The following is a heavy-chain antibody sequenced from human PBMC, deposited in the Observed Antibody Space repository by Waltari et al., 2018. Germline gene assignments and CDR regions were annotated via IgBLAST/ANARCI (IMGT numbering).Heavy chain of an antibody. Sequence: QVQLVQSGAEVKKPGASVKVSCKASGYTFTGYSMHWVRQAPGQGLEWMGWINPNSGGTNYAQKFQGRVTMTRDTSISTAYMELGRLRSDDTAVYYCARDYYDSSGSDLDAFDIWGQGTMVTVSS. CDR2: INPNSGGT. CDR1: GYTFTGYS. J-gene: IGHJ3*02. D-gene: IGHD3-22*01. CDR3: ARDYYDSSGSDLDAFDI. V-gene: IGHV1-2*02.